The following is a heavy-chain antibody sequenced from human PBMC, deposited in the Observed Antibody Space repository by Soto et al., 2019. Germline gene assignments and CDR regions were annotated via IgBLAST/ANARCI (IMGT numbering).Heavy chain of an antibody. V-gene: IGHV1-24*01. Sequence: QVQLVQSGAEVKKPGASVKVSCMVSGYTLTELSMHWVRQAPGKGLEWMGGFDPEDGETIYAQKFQGRVTMTEDTSTDTAYMELSSLRSEDTAVYYCATGRRITMVQSPPYYYGMDVWGQGTTVTVSS. CDR2: FDPEDGET. D-gene: IGHD3-10*01. J-gene: IGHJ6*02. CDR1: GYTLTELS. CDR3: ATGRRITMVQSPPYYYGMDV.